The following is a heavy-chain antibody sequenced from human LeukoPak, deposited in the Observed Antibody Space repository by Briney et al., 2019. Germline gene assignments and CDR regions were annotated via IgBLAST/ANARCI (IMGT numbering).Heavy chain of an antibody. D-gene: IGHD6-19*01. CDR3: ARVSGDSSGLLDY. CDR1: GYSISSGYY. J-gene: IGHJ4*02. V-gene: IGHV4-38-2*01. Sequence: PETLSLTCAVSGYSISSGYYWGWIRQPPGKGLEWIGSIYHSGSTYYNPSLESRVTISVDTSKNQFSLKLSSVTAADTAVYYCARVSGDSSGLLDYWGQGTLVTVSS. CDR2: IYHSGST.